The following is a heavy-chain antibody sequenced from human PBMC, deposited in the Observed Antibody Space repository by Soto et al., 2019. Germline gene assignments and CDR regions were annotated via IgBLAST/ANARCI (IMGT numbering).Heavy chain of an antibody. V-gene: IGHV1-69*08. Sequence: QVQLVQSGAEVKKPGSSVKVSCKASGGTFSTYTITWVRQAPGQGLEWMGRIIPIIGIINYAQKFQGRVPISADKFTCTAYMELTGLRSDDTAVYYCAGDPDSHYNDSHASSYPWGQGTLVTVSS. D-gene: IGHD4-4*01. J-gene: IGHJ5*02. CDR2: IIPIIGII. CDR1: GGTFSTYT. CDR3: AGDPDSHYNDSHASSYP.